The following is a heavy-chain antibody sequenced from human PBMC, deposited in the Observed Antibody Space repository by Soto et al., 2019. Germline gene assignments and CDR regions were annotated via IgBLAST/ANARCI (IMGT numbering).Heavy chain of an antibody. CDR1: GGTFSSYA. Sequence: SVKVSCKASGGTFSSYAISWVRQAPGQGLEWMGGIIPIFGTANYAQKFQGRVTITADKSTSTAYMELSSLRSEDTAVYYCARSVDMARLRYDFDIWGQGTMVTVSS. V-gene: IGHV1-69*06. J-gene: IGHJ3*02. CDR2: IIPIFGTA. CDR3: ARSVDMARLRYDFDI.